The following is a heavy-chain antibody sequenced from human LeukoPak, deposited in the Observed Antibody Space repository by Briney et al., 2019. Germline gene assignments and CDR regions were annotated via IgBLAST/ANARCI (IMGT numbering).Heavy chain of an antibody. Sequence: PSETLSLTCTVSGGSINSYYWGWVRQPAGKGLEWIGRIYTNTGTTNYSPSLKGRLTMSVDTSKNQFSLNLRSVTAADTAGYYCGRQGYTASYFLDYWSQGTLVTVSS. CDR3: GRQGYTASYFLDY. D-gene: IGHD1-26*01. V-gene: IGHV4-4*07. CDR2: IYTNTGTT. J-gene: IGHJ4*02. CDR1: GGSINSYY.